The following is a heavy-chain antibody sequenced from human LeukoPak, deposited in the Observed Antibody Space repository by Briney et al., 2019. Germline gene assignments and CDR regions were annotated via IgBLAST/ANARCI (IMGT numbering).Heavy chain of an antibody. Sequence: GESLKISCKGSGYSFTSYWIGWVRQMPGKGLEWMGIIYPGDSDTRYSPSFQGQVTISADKSISTAYLQWSSLKASDTAMYYCAAQHASSSSWYYFDYWGQGTLVTVSS. CDR2: IYPGDSDT. CDR1: GYSFTSYW. CDR3: AAQHASSSSWYYFDY. J-gene: IGHJ4*02. V-gene: IGHV5-51*01. D-gene: IGHD6-13*01.